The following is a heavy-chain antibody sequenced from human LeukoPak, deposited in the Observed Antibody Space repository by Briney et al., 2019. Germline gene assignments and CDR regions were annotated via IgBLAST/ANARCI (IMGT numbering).Heavy chain of an antibody. CDR3: VSTLGT. V-gene: IGHV3-53*01. Sequence: PGGSLRLSCAAAGFTISSNYTSWVRQAPGKGLEWVSILYSGGKTDSADPVKGRFTISRDNAKNTLYLEMNSLRADDTAVYYCVSTLGTWGQGTLVTVSS. J-gene: IGHJ5*02. CDR1: GFTISSNY. D-gene: IGHD3-3*02. CDR2: LYSGGKT.